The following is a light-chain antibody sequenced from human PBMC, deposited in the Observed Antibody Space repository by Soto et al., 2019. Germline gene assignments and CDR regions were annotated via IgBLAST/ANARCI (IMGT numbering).Light chain of an antibody. J-gene: IGKJ5*01. CDR3: QPYDNWPPFT. CDR2: GAS. CDR1: HSVSSN. Sequence: EIVMAQSPATLSVSPGERATLSCRASHSVSSNLAWYQQKPGQAPRLLIYGASTRATGIPARFSGSGSGTEFTLTISSLQSEDFAVYYCQPYDNWPPFTFGQGTRLEI. V-gene: IGKV3D-15*01.